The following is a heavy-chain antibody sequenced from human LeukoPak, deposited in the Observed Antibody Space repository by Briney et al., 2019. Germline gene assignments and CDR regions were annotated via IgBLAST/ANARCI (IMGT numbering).Heavy chain of an antibody. CDR2: ISGYNGNT. Sequence: ASVKVSCKASGYIFTSYTINWVRQAPGQGLEWMGWISGYNGNTKYAQKFQGRVTMTTDTSTSTAYMELRSLRSDDTAVYYCARVANSKGTSPKYYYYYMDVWGKGTTDTVSS. D-gene: IGHD4-23*01. V-gene: IGHV1-18*01. CDR3: ARVANSKGTSPKYYYYYMDV. CDR1: GYIFTSYT. J-gene: IGHJ6*03.